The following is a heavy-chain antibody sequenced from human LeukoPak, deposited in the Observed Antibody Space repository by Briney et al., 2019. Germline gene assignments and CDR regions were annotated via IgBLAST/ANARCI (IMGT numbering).Heavy chain of an antibody. D-gene: IGHD6-6*01. CDR1: GYTFTGYY. V-gene: IGHV1-2*02. CDR3: ARVRIAARPYYYGMDV. Sequence: GASVKVSCKAYGYTFTGYYMHWVRQAPGQGLEWMGWINPNSGGTNYAQKFQGRVTMTRDTSISTAYMELSRLRSDDTAVYYCARVRIAARPYYYGMDVWGQGTTVTVSS. CDR2: INPNSGGT. J-gene: IGHJ6*02.